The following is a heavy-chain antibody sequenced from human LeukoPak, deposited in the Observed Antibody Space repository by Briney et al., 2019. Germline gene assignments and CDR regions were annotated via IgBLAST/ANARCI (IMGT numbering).Heavy chain of an antibody. D-gene: IGHD6-19*01. CDR3: ARGASSSGHKKYFDY. CDR2: INPSGGST. Sequence: GASVKVSCKASGYTFTGYYMHWVRQAPGQGLEWMGIINPSGGSTSYAQKFQGRVTMTRDTSTSTVYMELSSLRSEDTAVYYCARGASSSGHKKYFDYWGQGTLVTVSS. J-gene: IGHJ4*02. V-gene: IGHV1-46*01. CDR1: GYTFTGYY.